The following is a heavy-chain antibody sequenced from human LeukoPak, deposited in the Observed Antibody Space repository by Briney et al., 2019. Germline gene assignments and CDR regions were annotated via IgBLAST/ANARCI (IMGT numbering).Heavy chain of an antibody. CDR2: ISSSSSYI. Sequence: GGSLRLSCAASGFTFSSYSMNWVRQAAGKGLEWVSSISSSSSYIYYADSVKGRFTISRDNAKNSLYLQMNSLRAEDTAVYYCALAVAGEVDYWGQGTLVTVSS. CDR1: GFTFSSYS. V-gene: IGHV3-21*01. CDR3: ALAVAGEVDY. J-gene: IGHJ4*02. D-gene: IGHD6-19*01.